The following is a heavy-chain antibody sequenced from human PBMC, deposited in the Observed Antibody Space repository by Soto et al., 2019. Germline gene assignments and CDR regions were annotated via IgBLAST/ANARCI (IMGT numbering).Heavy chain of an antibody. CDR3: ARDRAAVASTFDY. J-gene: IGHJ4*02. Sequence: SETLSLTCAVSGYFMTNGNYWGWIRQSPGKGLEWIGSIYYTGRTYYNPSLKSRVTMSVDTSKNQFSLKLTYVTAADTAVYYCARDRAAVASTFDYWGPGTLVTSPQ. D-gene: IGHD6-13*01. V-gene: IGHV4-38-2*02. CDR2: IYYTGRT. CDR1: GYFMTNGNY.